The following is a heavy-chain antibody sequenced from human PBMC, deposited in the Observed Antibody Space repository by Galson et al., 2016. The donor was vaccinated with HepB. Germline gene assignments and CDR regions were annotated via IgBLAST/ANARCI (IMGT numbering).Heavy chain of an antibody. Sequence: SLRLSCAASGFTFSNYPIHWVRQAPGKGLEWVTVISSDGSTAYYADSVKGRFTTSRDNSRNTVFLRMNGLRIEDTAVYYCARGPVVTELTEAEYFQQWGQGTLVTVSS. J-gene: IGHJ1*01. CDR1: GFTFSNYP. D-gene: IGHD3-22*01. V-gene: IGHV3-30*04. CDR2: ISSDGSTA. CDR3: ARGPVVTELTEAEYFQQ.